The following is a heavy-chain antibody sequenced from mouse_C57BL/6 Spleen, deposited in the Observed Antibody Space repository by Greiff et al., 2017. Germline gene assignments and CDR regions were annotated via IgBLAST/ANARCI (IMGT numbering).Heavy chain of an antibody. CDR1: GYTFTSYG. CDR2: IYPRSGNT. J-gene: IGHJ3*01. V-gene: IGHV1-81*01. D-gene: IGHD1-1*01. CDR3: AREGIITWDWFAY. Sequence: VQLQQSGAELARPGASVKLSCKASGYTFTSYGISWVKQRTGQGLEWIGEIYPRSGNTYYNEKFKGKATLTADKSSSTAYMELRSLTSEDSAVYFCAREGIITWDWFAYWGQGTLVTVSA.